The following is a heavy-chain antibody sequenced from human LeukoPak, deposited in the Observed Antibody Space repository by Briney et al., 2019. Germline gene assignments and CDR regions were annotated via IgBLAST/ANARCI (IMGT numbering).Heavy chain of an antibody. CDR3: VRTDCSGGSCYPNFDY. V-gene: IGHV3-30*04. CDR1: GFTFSDYA. CDR2: ISYDGSNK. J-gene: IGHJ4*02. D-gene: IGHD2-15*01. Sequence: GGSLRLSCTASGFTFSDYAIHWVRQAPGKGLEWVAVISYDGSNKYYAGSVRGRFTISRDNSKNTLYLQMNSLRAEDTALYYCVRTDCSGGSCYPNFDYWGQGTLVTVSS.